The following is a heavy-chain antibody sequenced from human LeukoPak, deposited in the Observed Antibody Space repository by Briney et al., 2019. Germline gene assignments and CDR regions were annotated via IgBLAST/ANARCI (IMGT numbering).Heavy chain of an antibody. D-gene: IGHD6-19*01. CDR1: GFTFSSYA. CDR3: AKAVAGNVIYYDY. V-gene: IGHV3-23*01. Sequence: HPGGSLRLSCAASGFTFSSYAMSWVRQAPGKGLEWVSAISGSGGSTYYADSVKGRFTISRDNSKNTLYLQMNSLRAEDTAVYYCAKAVAGNVIYYDYWGQGTLVTVSS. CDR2: ISGSGGST. J-gene: IGHJ4*02.